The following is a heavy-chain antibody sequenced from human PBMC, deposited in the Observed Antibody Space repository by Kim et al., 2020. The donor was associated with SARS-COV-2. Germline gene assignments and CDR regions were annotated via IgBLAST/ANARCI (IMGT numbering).Heavy chain of an antibody. D-gene: IGHD6-13*01. V-gene: IGHV3-21*01. J-gene: IGHJ4*02. Sequence: SVKGRFTISRDNAKTSLYLQMNSLRAEDTAVYYCARDDGTWAAAGTFDYWGQGTLVTVSS. CDR3: ARDDGTWAAAGTFDY.